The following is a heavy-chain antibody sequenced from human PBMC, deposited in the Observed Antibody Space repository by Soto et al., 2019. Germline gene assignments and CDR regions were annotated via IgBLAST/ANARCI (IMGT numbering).Heavy chain of an antibody. CDR2: ISGSGGST. J-gene: IGHJ4*02. Sequence: EVQLLESGGGLVQPGGSLRLSCAASGFTFSSYAMSWVRQAPGKGLEWVSAISGSGGSTYYADSVKGRFTISRDNSKNTLYLQMNSLRAEDTAVYDFAKDIGVIRPYTLIVVVITNPFDYWGQGTLVTVSS. CDR1: GFTFSSYA. CDR3: AKDIGVIRPYTLIVVVITNPFDY. D-gene: IGHD3-22*01. V-gene: IGHV3-23*01.